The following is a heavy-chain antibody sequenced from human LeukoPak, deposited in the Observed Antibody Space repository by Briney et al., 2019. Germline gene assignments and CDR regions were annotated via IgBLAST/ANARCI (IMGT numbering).Heavy chain of an antibody. Sequence: GGSLRLSCAASGFTFSNHGMNWVRQAPGKGLEWVSGIISSSRSTYYADSVKGRFTISRDNSKNTLYLQMKSLRAEDTAVYYCARDNPNAGYYDILTGYPYGSAFDIWGQGTMVTVSS. D-gene: IGHD3-9*01. V-gene: IGHV3-23*01. J-gene: IGHJ3*02. CDR3: ARDNPNAGYYDILTGYPYGSAFDI. CDR2: IISSSRST. CDR1: GFTFSNHG.